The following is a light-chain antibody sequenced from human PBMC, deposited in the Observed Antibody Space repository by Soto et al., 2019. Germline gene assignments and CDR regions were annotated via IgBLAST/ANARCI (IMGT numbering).Light chain of an antibody. J-gene: IGLJ2*01. V-gene: IGLV6-57*03. CDR3: QSSDSRKSVV. CDR2: EDN. CDR1: SGSIASNY. Sequence: NFMLTQPHSVSESPGKTVTISCTRSSGSIASNYVQWYQQRPGSAPTTVISEDNQRPPGIPDRFSGSIDSSSNSASLSISGLKTEDEADYYCQSSDSRKSVVFGGGTKLTVL.